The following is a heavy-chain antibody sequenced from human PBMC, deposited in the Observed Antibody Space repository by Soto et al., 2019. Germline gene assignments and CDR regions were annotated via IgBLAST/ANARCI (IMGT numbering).Heavy chain of an antibody. D-gene: IGHD3-22*01. Sequence: VKVSCKSSGGTFSTYAIDWVRQAPGPGLEWMVGIIPLFGTAKDAQNFQGRITITADESTNTAYMELRNLRSQDTAVYHCASGVQYDSSGYYCLNWGRETLCTVAS. CDR3: ASGVQYDSSGYYCLN. V-gene: IGHV1-69*13. J-gene: IGHJ1*01. CDR2: IIPLFGTA. CDR1: GGTFSTYA.